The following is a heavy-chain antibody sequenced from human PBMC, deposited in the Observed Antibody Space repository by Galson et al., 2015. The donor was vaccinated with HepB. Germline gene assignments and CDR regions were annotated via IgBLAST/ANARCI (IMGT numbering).Heavy chain of an antibody. CDR3: ARGPEAGNSGYRAFDI. CDR1: GYTFTSYA. V-gene: IGHV1-3*01. Sequence: SVKVSCKASGYTFTSYAINWVRQAPGQRLEWMGWINAGNGNTKYSQKFQGRVTITRDTSASTAYMELSSLRSEDTTVYYCARGPEAGNSGYRAFDIWGQGTVVAVSS. CDR2: INAGNGNT. D-gene: IGHD3-22*01. J-gene: IGHJ3*02.